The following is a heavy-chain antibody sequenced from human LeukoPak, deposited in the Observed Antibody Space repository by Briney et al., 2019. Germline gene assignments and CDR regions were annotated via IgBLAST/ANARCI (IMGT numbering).Heavy chain of an antibody. CDR3: ARGRRYSSSFLDY. CDR2: IYNSGTT. V-gene: IGHV4-4*09. J-gene: IGHJ4*02. D-gene: IGHD6-6*01. Sequence: SETLSLTCTVSGGSISSYYWSWIRQPPGKGLEWIGYIYNSGTTNYNPSLKSRVTISVDTSKNQISLKLSSVTAADTAVYYCARGRRYSSSFLDYWGQGTLVTVSS. CDR1: GGSISSYY.